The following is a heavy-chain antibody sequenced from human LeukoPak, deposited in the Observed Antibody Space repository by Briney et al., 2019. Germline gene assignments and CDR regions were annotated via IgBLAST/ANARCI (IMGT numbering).Heavy chain of an antibody. J-gene: IGHJ4*02. D-gene: IGHD6-13*01. V-gene: IGHV3-74*01. CDR1: GFTFSSYW. CDR3: ARDKSSSLDY. Sequence: GGSLRLSCAASGFTFSSYWMHWVRHAPGKGLVWVSRISSDGTDIRYADSVKGRFTISRDNAKNTVDLQMNTLRAEDTAVYYCARDKSSSLDYWGQGTLVTVSS. CDR2: ISSDGTDI.